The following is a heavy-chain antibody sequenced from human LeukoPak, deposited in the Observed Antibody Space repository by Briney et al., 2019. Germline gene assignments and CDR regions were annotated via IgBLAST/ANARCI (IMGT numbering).Heavy chain of an antibody. CDR3: ATQHIVVVTATEFDP. CDR2: IYTSGST. CDR1: GGSISSGSYY. D-gene: IGHD2-21*02. Sequence: SQTLSLTCTVSGGSISSGSYYWSWFRQPAGKGLEWIGRIYTSGSTNYNPSLKSRVTISVDTSKNQFSLKLSSVTAADTAVYYCATQHIVVVTATEFDPWGQGTLVTVSS. J-gene: IGHJ5*02. V-gene: IGHV4-61*02.